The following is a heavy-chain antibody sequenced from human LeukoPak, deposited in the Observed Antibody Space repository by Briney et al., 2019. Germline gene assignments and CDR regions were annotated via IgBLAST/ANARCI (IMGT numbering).Heavy chain of an antibody. D-gene: IGHD3-22*01. Sequence: PGGSLRLSCAASGFTFSSYAMSWVRQAPGKGLEWVSAISGSGGSTYYADSVKGRFAISRDNSKNTLYLQMNSLRAEDTAVYYCAKDQKRRITMIVVVIRYFGYWGQGTLVTVSS. J-gene: IGHJ4*02. CDR3: AKDQKRRITMIVVVIRYFGY. CDR2: ISGSGGST. CDR1: GFTFSSYA. V-gene: IGHV3-23*01.